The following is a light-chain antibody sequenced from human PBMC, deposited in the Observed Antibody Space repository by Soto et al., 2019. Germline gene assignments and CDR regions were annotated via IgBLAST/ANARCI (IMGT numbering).Light chain of an antibody. CDR3: QQYNRWST. Sequence: EIHLTQSPGTLLTYLLKTVTITCRASQRTSGWLAWYQQKTGKAPKLLIYKASSLESGVPSRFSGSGSETEFTLTISSLQPDDSATYYCQQYNRWSTFGQGSKVEIK. V-gene: IGKV1-5*03. J-gene: IGKJ2*01. CDR2: KAS. CDR1: QRTSGW.